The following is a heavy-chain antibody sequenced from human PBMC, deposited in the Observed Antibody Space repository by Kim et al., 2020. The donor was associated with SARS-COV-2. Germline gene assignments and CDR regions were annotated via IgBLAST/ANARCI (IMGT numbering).Heavy chain of an antibody. Sequence: DSVKGRYTISRDNAKNSLYLQMNSLRAEDTAVYYCARDRVELESNYYYYYGMDVWGQGTTVTVSS. CDR3: ARDRVELESNYYYYYGMDV. V-gene: IGHV3-11*06. D-gene: IGHD1-1*01. J-gene: IGHJ6*02.